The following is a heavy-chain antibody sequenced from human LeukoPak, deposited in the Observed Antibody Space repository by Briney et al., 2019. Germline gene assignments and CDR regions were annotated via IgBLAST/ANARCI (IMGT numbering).Heavy chain of an antibody. CDR1: GFTFSNAW. CDR2: IKSKTDGGTT. CDR3: TTDWCSYDSYYYYYMDV. Sequence: GGSLRLSCAASGFTFSNAWMSWVRQAPGKGLEWVGRIKSKTDGGTTDYAAPVKGRFTISRDDSKNTLYLQMNSLKTEDTAVYYCTTDWCSYDSYYYYYMDVWGKGTTVTVSS. J-gene: IGHJ6*03. V-gene: IGHV3-15*01. D-gene: IGHD5-18*01.